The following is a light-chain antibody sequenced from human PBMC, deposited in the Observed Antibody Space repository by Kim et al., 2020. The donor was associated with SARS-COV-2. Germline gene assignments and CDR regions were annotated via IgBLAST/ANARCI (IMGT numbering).Light chain of an antibody. CDR3: QAWDGRPHVV. J-gene: IGLJ2*01. CDR2: QDT. V-gene: IGLV3-1*01. Sequence: SYELTQPPSVSVSPGQTANITCSGDTLGDKFACWYQLRPDQSPVLVIYQDTKRPSGIPERFSGSNSGNTATLTISGTQAMDEADYYCQAWDGRPHVVFGGGTQLTVL. CDR1: TLGDKF.